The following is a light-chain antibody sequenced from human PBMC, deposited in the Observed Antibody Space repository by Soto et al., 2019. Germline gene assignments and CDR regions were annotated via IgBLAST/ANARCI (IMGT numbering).Light chain of an antibody. V-gene: IGKV2-29*02. CDR2: GVS. CDR3: MQKVQFPYT. CDR1: QSLLHSDGKTY. Sequence: EIAMTQIAPSLSVTPGQPAAISCKSSQSLLHSDGKTYLHWFLQKPGQSPQLIIHGVSTRFSGVPERFSGSGSGTDFTLKISRVEAEDVGVYFCMQKVQFPYTLCQGTKLEI. J-gene: IGKJ2*01.